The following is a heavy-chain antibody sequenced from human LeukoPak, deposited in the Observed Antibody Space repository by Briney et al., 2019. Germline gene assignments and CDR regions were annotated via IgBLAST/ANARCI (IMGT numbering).Heavy chain of an antibody. J-gene: IGHJ6*02. Sequence: PGGSLRLSCAASGFTFKNHEMNWVRQAPGKGLEWVSYISSSGATIYYADSVKGRFTISRDNAKNSLYLQMNSLRVEDTAVYYCARDRGVTLFYYGLDVWGQGTTVTVSS. CDR1: GFTFKNHE. CDR2: ISSSGATI. V-gene: IGHV3-48*03. D-gene: IGHD2-21*02. CDR3: ARDRGVTLFYYGLDV.